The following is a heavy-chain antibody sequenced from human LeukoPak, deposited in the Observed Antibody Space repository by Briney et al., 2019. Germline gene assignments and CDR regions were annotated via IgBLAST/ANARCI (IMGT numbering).Heavy chain of an antibody. CDR2: IKQDGSEK. J-gene: IGHJ4*02. CDR3: AGTYYDFWSGYYPFDY. D-gene: IGHD3-3*01. CDR1: GFTFSSYW. V-gene: IGHV3-7*05. Sequence: PGGSLRLSCAASGFTFSSYWMSWVRQAPGKGLEWVANIKQDGSEKYYVDSVKGRFTTSRDNAKNSLYLQMNSLRAEDTAVYYCAGTYYDFWSGYYPFDYWGQGTLVTVSS.